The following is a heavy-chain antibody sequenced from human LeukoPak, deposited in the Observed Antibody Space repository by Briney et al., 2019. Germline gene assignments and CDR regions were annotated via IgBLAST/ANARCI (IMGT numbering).Heavy chain of an antibody. CDR3: ARGVVIAPQTFDY. J-gene: IGHJ4*02. CDR2: IYYSGST. D-gene: IGHD2-21*01. V-gene: IGHV4-59*01. CDR1: GESISGYY. Sequence: PSETLSLTCTVSGESISGYYWSWIRQPPGKGLEWIGYIYYSGSTNYNPSLKSRVTISVDTSKNQFSLKLSSVTAADTAVYYCARGVVIAPQTFDYWGQGTLVTVSS.